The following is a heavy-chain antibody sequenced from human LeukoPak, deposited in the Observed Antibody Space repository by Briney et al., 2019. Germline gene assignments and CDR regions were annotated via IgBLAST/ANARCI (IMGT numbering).Heavy chain of an antibody. J-gene: IGHJ4*02. CDR1: GGSISSCY. Sequence: PSETLSLTCTVSGGSISSCYWSWIRQPPGKGLEWIGYIYYTGSTNYNPSLKSRVTIPLDTSKNQFSLKLSSMTAADTAVYYCARQRVNKWNNLWSFDYWGQGTLVTVSS. CDR3: ARQRVNKWNNLWSFDY. D-gene: IGHD1/OR15-1a*01. V-gene: IGHV4-59*08. CDR2: IYYTGST.